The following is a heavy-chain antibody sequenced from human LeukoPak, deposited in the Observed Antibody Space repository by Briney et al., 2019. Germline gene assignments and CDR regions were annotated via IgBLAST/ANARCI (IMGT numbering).Heavy chain of an antibody. D-gene: IGHD2-2*01. Sequence: SETLSLTCAVYGGSFSGYYWSWIRQPPGKGLEWIGEIDHSGSTNYNPSLKSRVTISVDTSKNQFSLKLSSVTAADTAVYYCAREEVVPAAIPYYYGMDVWGQGTTVTVSS. V-gene: IGHV4-34*01. CDR2: IDHSGST. J-gene: IGHJ6*02. CDR1: GGSFSGYY. CDR3: AREEVVPAAIPYYYGMDV.